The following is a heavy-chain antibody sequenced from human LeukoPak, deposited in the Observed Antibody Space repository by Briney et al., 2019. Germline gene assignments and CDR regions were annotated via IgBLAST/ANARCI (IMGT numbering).Heavy chain of an antibody. D-gene: IGHD3-10*01. V-gene: IGHV3-66*01. Sequence: GGSLRLSCAASGFTFSSYSMNWVRQAPGKGLEWVSVIYSGGSTYYADSVKGRFTISRDNSKNTLYLQMNSLRAEDTAVYYCASGLYGSGSYYEYGMDVWGQGTTVTVSS. CDR1: GFTFSSYS. J-gene: IGHJ6*02. CDR2: IYSGGST. CDR3: ASGLYGSGSYYEYGMDV.